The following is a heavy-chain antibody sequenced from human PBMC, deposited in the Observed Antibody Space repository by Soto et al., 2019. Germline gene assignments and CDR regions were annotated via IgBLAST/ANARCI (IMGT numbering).Heavy chain of an antibody. V-gene: IGHV1-69*13. J-gene: IGHJ4*02. D-gene: IGHD3-9*01. CDR2: IIPIFGTA. CDR3: ARVGNLLRYFDWLSSGPYFDY. CDR1: GGTFSSYA. Sequence: ASVKVSCKASGGTFSSYAISWVRQAPGQGLEWMGGIIPIFGTANYAQKFQGRVTITADESTSTAYMELSSLRSEDTAVYYCARVGNLLRYFDWLSSGPYFDYWGQGTVVTVSS.